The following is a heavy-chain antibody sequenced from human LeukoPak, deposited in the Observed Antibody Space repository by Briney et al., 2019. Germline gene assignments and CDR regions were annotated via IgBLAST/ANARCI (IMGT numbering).Heavy chain of an antibody. CDR3: ARDRPGRYCSSTSCFIASPFDP. Sequence: ASVKVSCKVSGYTLTELSMHWVRQAPGKGLEWMGGFDPEDGETIYAQKFQGRVTMTEDTSTDTAYMELSSLRSEDTAVYYCARDRPGRYCSSTSCFIASPFDPWGQGTLVTVSS. CDR2: FDPEDGET. V-gene: IGHV1-24*01. CDR1: GYTLTELS. D-gene: IGHD2-2*01. J-gene: IGHJ5*02.